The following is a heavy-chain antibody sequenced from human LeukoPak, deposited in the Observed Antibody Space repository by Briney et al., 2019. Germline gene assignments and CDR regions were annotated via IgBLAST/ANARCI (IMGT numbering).Heavy chain of an antibody. CDR3: ATGGGYGADFDY. Sequence: ASVRVSCKVSGYTLTELSIHWVRQAPGKGLEWMGGFDPEDGETIYAQKFQGRVTMTEDTSTDTAYMELSSLRSEDTAVYYCATGGGYGADFDYWGQGTLVTVSS. CDR2: FDPEDGET. D-gene: IGHD5-12*01. V-gene: IGHV1-24*01. CDR1: GYTLTELS. J-gene: IGHJ4*02.